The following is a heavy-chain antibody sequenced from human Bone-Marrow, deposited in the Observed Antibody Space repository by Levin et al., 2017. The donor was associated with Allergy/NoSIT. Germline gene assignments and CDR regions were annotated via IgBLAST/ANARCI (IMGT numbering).Heavy chain of an antibody. CDR3: AAFNSKDSFYI. CDR2: IRSKADGGTT. D-gene: IGHD1-1*01. V-gene: IGHV3-15*01. Sequence: GGSLRLSCVGSGIIFSKDWLSWIRQAPGKGLEWVGRIRSKADGGTTDYAAPVKGRFTISRDDSKATLYLQMNNLKTEDTAVYYCAAFNSKDSFYIWGQGTLVTVSS. J-gene: IGHJ3*02. CDR1: GIIFSKDW.